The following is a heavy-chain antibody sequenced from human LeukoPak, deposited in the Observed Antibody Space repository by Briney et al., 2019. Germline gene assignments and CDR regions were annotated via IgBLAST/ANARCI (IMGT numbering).Heavy chain of an antibody. Sequence: SETLSLTCTVSGGSISSYYWSWIRQPPGKGLEWIGYIYYSGSTNYNPSLKSRVTISVDTSKNQFSLKLSSVTAADTAVYYCAREDYYDSGSSDWGQGTLVTVSS. CDR3: AREDYYDSGSSD. CDR1: GGSISSYY. CDR2: IYYSGST. D-gene: IGHD3-10*01. V-gene: IGHV4-59*12. J-gene: IGHJ4*02.